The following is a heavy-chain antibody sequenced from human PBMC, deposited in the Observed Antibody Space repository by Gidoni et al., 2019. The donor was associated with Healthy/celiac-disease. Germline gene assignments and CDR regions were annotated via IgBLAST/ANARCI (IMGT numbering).Heavy chain of an antibody. CDR2: SNPNSGGT. D-gene: IGHD3-22*01. J-gene: IGHJ6*02. Sequence: QVQLVQSGAEVKKPGASVKVSCKASGYTFTGYYMPWVRQAPGQGLEWMGRSNPNSGGTNYAQKFQGRVTMTRDTSISTAYMELSRLRSDDTAVYYCARDLSYYDSSGYRFYYYYGMDVWGQGTTVTVSS. CDR1: GYTFTGYY. CDR3: ARDLSYYDSSGYRFYYYYGMDV. V-gene: IGHV1-2*06.